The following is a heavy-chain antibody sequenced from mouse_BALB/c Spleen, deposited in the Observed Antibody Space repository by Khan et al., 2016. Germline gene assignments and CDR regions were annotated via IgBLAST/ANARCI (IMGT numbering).Heavy chain of an antibody. CDR3: VRWSVYVDY. V-gene: IGHV1S127*01. J-gene: IGHJ2*01. CDR2: IDPSSGVD. Sequence: QVRLQQSGPELVRPGASVTMSCKASGYSFTTYWIHWVKQRPGQGLEWIGMIDPSSGVDRFIQNFKDKATMNVDRSSNTAYMQLSSLTSDDSAVYYCVRWSVYVDYWGQGSTLTVSS. CDR1: GYSFTTYW.